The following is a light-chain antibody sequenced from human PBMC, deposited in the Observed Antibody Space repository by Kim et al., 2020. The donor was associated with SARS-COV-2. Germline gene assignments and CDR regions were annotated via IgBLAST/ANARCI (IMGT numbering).Light chain of an antibody. CDR2: DAS. J-gene: IGKJ4*01. CDR1: QGISSA. Sequence: ASVGDRVTITCPASQGISSALALYQQKPGKAPKLLFYDASSLESGVPSRFSCSGSGTDFTLTISSLQPEDFATYYCQQFNSYPLTFGGGTKVDIK. CDR3: QQFNSYPLT. V-gene: IGKV1-13*02.